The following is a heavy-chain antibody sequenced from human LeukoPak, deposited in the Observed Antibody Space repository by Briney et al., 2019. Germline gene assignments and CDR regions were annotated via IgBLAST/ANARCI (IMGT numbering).Heavy chain of an antibody. V-gene: IGHV4-38-2*01. CDR1: GHSISSGYY. J-gene: IGHJ4*02. CDR3: ARVRYSSGWYFDY. D-gene: IGHD6-19*01. CDR2: IYHSGST. Sequence: SETLSLTCAVSGHSISSGYYWGWIRQPPGKGLEWIGSIYHSGSTYYNPSLKSRVTISVDTSKDQFSLKLSSVTAADTAVYYCARVRYSSGWYFDYWGRGTLVTVSS.